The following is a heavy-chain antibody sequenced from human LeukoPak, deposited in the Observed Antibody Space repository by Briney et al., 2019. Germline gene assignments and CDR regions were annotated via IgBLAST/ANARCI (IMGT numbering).Heavy chain of an antibody. CDR3: AKGLDTYSSRYLNRIFDS. Sequence: GGSLRLSRIASGLTLTTFDMVWVRQAPGRGLEWVSIISGNDPTKIYADSVKGRFTISRDDLKNTIYLQMDSLRDEDTAFYYCAKGLDTYSSRYLNRIFDSWGQGTLVTVSS. D-gene: IGHD6-25*01. J-gene: IGHJ5*01. CDR2: ISGNDPTK. V-gene: IGHV3-23*01. CDR1: GLTLTTFD.